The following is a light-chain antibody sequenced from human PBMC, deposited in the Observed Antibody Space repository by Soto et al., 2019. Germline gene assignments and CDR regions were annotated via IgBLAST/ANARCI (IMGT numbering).Light chain of an antibody. J-gene: IGKJ1*01. V-gene: IGKV1-5*01. CDR3: QHYNSYPWT. Sequence: DRQVTQSPSTLSASIGDRVTITCRASQSVSSWLAWYQQKPGKVTKLLIYDASSLESGVPSRFSGSGSGTEFTLTISSLQPGDFATYYCQHYNSYPWTFGQGTKV. CDR1: QSVSSW. CDR2: DAS.